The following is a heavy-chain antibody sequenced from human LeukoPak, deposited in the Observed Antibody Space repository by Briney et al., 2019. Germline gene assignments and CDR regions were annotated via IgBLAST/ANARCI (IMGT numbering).Heavy chain of an antibody. V-gene: IGHV3-7*01. CDR2: TNPDGSIK. J-gene: IGHJ4*02. CDR1: GFLFGGYW. CDR3: VSGFLQWLY. Sequence: GGSLILSCAASGFLFGGYWMSWVRQAPGRGLEWVANTNPDGSIKYYVDSVNGRFTISRDNAKNSLYLQMNSLRAEDTAVYYCVSGFLQWLYWGQGTLVTVSS. D-gene: IGHD3-3*01.